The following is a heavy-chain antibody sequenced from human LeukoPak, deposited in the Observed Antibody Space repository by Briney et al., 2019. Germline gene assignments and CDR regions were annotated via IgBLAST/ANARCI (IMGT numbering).Heavy chain of an antibody. V-gene: IGHV3-53*01. D-gene: IGHD1-14*01. CDR2: IYGAGAT. CDR1: GFTVSNDY. CDR3: TRLLPSSNHYFES. J-gene: IGHJ4*02. Sequence: GGSLRLSCAASGFTVSNDYMSWVRPAPGKGLEWVSVIYGAGATYYADSVRGRFTISRDNSENTLFLQMNSLRAEDTAVYYCTRLLPSSNHYFESSGQGTLVTVSS.